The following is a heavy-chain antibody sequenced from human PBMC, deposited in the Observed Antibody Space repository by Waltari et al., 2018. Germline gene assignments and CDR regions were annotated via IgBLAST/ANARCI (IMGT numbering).Heavy chain of an antibody. V-gene: IGHV3-48*01. CDR1: GFTFSSYS. CDR2: ISSSSSTR. D-gene: IGHD3-3*01. Sequence: EVQLVESGGGLVQPGGSLRLSCAASGFTFSSYSMNWVRQAPGKGLEWVSSISSSSSTRYYADSVKGRFTISRDNAKNSLYLQMNSLRAEDTAVYYCARDGPGITIFGVVIHGMDVWGQGTTVTVSS. J-gene: IGHJ6*02. CDR3: ARDGPGITIFGVVIHGMDV.